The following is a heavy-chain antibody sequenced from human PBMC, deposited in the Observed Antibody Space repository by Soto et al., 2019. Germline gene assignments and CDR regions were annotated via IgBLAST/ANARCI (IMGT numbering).Heavy chain of an antibody. J-gene: IGHJ6*03. CDR1: GFTFSSYW. CDR2: IKQDGNDL. Sequence: EVQLVESGGGLVQPGGSLRFSCAASGFTFSSYWMSWVRQAPEKGLEWVANIKQDGNDLYFVDSVKGRFTISRDNAKNSLYLHVSSLRAEATGVYYFVRTIFGAVTHSSYMDVWGKGTTVTVSS. CDR3: VRTIFGAVTHSSYMDV. V-gene: IGHV3-7*01. D-gene: IGHD3-3*01.